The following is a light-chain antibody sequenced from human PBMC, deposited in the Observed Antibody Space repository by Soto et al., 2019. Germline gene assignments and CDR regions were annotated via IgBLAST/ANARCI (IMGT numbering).Light chain of an antibody. CDR1: QGVSNY. Sequence: DIQMTQSPSSLSASVGDRVTITCRASQGVSNYLAWYQQKPGKAPKLLIYDASNLETGVPSRFSGSRYLTDFTCAISTLKPKDIATYDCLRYDNLPVACGEGNKV. J-gene: IGKJ1*01. CDR2: DAS. V-gene: IGKV1-33*01. CDR3: LRYDNLPVA.